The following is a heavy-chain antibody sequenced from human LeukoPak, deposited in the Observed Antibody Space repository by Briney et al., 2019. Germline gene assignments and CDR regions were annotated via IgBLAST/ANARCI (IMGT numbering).Heavy chain of an antibody. J-gene: IGHJ4*02. Sequence: SETLSLTCAVYGGSFSGYYWSWIRQPPGKGLEWIGEINHSGSTNYNPSLKSRVTISVDTSKNQFSLKLSSVTAADTAVYYCASRLDATVVTNTKDLHSYYFDYWGQGTLVTVSS. CDR2: INHSGST. CDR3: ASRLDATVVTNTKDLHSYYFDY. CDR1: GGSFSGYY. V-gene: IGHV4-34*01. D-gene: IGHD4-17*01.